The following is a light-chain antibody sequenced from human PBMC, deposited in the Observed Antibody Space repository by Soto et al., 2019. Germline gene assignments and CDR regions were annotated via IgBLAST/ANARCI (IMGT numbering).Light chain of an antibody. CDR1: QSVSSSY. Sequence: EIILTQSPDTLSLSPGERATLSCRASQSVSSSYLAWYQQKPGQAPRLLIYGASSRATGIPDRFSGSGSGTDFTLTISSLEPEDFAVYYCQQYNSWPLTFGGGTKVDIK. V-gene: IGKV3-20*01. CDR2: GAS. J-gene: IGKJ4*01. CDR3: QQYNSWPLT.